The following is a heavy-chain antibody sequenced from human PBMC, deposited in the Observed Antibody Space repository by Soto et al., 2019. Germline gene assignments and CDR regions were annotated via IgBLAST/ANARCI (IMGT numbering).Heavy chain of an antibody. J-gene: IGHJ4*02. CDR1: GGSFSGYY. CDR3: AGSGYYPNYFDY. D-gene: IGHD3-22*01. V-gene: IGHV4-34*01. Sequence: SETLSLTCAVYGGSFSGYYWSWIRQPPGKGLEWIGEINHSGSTNYNPSLKSRVTISVDRSKNQFSLKLTSVTAADTAVYYCAGSGYYPNYFDYWGQGTLVTVSS. CDR2: INHSGST.